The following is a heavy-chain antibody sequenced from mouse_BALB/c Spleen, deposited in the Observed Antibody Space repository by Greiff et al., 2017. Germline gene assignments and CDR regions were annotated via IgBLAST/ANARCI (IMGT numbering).Heavy chain of an antibody. J-gene: IGHJ3*01. Sequence: VQLQQSAAELARPGASVKMSCKASGYTFTSYTMHWVKRRPGQGLEWIGYINPSSGYTEYNQKFKDKTTLTADKSSSTAYMQLSSLTSEDSAVYYCAPHYYGSRWFAYWGQGTLVTVSA. V-gene: IGHV1-4*02. CDR1: GYTFTSYT. CDR2: INPSSGYT. D-gene: IGHD1-1*01. CDR3: APHYYGSRWFAY.